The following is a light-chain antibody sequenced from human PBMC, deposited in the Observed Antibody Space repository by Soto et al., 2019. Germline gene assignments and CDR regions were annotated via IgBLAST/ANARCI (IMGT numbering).Light chain of an antibody. Sequence: ALTQPASVSGSPGQSITISCSGTSGDVGTYNLVSWYQHHPGKAPKLMIYEGSKRPSGVSNRFSGSTSGNTASLTISGLQAEDEADYYCCSYAGSTTYVFGTGTKVTV. J-gene: IGLJ1*01. CDR1: SGDVGTYNL. CDR2: EGS. V-gene: IGLV2-23*01. CDR3: CSYAGSTTYV.